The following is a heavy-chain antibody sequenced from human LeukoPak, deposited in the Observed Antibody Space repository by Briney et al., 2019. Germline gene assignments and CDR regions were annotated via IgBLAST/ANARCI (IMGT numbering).Heavy chain of an antibody. CDR3: ARDSYGSGSYVS. J-gene: IGHJ4*02. V-gene: IGHV3-64*04. Sequence: GGSLRLSCSASGFPFSSYAMHWVRQAPGKGLEYVSAISDSGGSTYYADSVKGRFTISRDNSKNTLYLQMNSLRAEDTAVYYCARDSYGSGSYVSWGQGTLVTVSS. D-gene: IGHD3-10*01. CDR2: ISDSGGST. CDR1: GFPFSSYA.